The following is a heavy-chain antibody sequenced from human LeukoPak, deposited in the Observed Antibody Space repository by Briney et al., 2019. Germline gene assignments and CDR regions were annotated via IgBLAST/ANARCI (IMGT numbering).Heavy chain of an antibody. J-gene: IGHJ4*02. Sequence: PSETLSLTCTVSGGSISSGDYYWSWIRQPPGKGLEWIGYIYYSGSTYYNPSLKSRVTISVDTSKNQFSLKLSSVTAADTAVYYCAREGYYDSSGYYRMLFDDWGQGTLVTVSS. CDR2: IYYSGST. CDR1: GGSISSGDYY. V-gene: IGHV4-30-4*01. D-gene: IGHD3-22*01. CDR3: AREGYYDSSGYYRMLFDD.